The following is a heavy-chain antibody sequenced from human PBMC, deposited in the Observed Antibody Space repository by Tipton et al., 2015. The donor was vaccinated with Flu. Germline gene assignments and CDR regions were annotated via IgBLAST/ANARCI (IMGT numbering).Heavy chain of an antibody. V-gene: IGHV1-69*04. Sequence: VQLVQSGAEVKKPGSSVKVSCKASGGTFSSYAISWVRQAPGQGLEWMGRIIPILGIANYAQKFQGRVTITADKSTSTAYMELSSLRSEDTAVYYGARDPGNGYNLYFFDYWGQGTLVTVSS. CDR1: GGTFSSYA. CDR2: IIPILGIA. J-gene: IGHJ4*02. D-gene: IGHD5-24*01. CDR3: ARDPGNGYNLYFFDY.